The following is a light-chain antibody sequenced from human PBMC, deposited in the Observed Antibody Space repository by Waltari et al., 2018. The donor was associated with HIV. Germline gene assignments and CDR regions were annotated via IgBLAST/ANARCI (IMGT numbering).Light chain of an antibody. V-gene: IGKV1-33*01. CDR3: QQHDNLPWT. CDR2: DAS. Sequence: DIQMTQSPSSLSASVGDRVTLTCQASQDINNYVNWYQQKPGKAPKVLIHDASNLETGVPSRFSGTGSGTDFTFTISRLQPEDVATYYCQQHDNLPWTFGQGTKVELK. J-gene: IGKJ1*01. CDR1: QDINNY.